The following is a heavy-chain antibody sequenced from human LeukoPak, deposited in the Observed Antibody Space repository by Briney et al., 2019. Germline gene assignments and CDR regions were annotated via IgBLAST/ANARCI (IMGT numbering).Heavy chain of an antibody. Sequence: GGSLRLSCAASGFTFSSYAMSWVRQAPGKGLEWVSAISGSGGSTYYADSVKGRFTISRDNSKNTLYLQMNSLRAEDTAVYYCAKEGGLYCSGGSCYLDAFDIWGQGRMVTVSS. D-gene: IGHD2-15*01. J-gene: IGHJ3*02. CDR3: AKEGGLYCSGGSCYLDAFDI. CDR2: ISGSGGST. CDR1: GFTFSSYA. V-gene: IGHV3-23*01.